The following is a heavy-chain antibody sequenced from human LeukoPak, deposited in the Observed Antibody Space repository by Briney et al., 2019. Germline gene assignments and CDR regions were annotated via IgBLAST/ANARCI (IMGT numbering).Heavy chain of an antibody. CDR3: ARHIVAVREYYYFDIDV. Sequence: ASVKVSCKASGYTFSNYGISWVRQAPGQGLEWIGWIHSNNGNTNYAQRLQGRVTMTTDPSTSTAYMDLRSLRSDDTAVYYCARHIVAVREYYYFDIDVWGQGTTVTVSS. V-gene: IGHV1-18*01. CDR2: IHSNNGNT. CDR1: GYTFSNYG. D-gene: IGHD2-15*01. J-gene: IGHJ6*01.